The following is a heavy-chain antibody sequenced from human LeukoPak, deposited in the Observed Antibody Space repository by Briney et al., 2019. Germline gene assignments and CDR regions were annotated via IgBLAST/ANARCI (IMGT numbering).Heavy chain of an antibody. CDR3: ARGIKAWGTRGSYFGY. V-gene: IGHV4-59*01. CDR1: GGSLSSYY. D-gene: IGHD3-16*01. CDR2: IYYSGST. Sequence: PSETLSLTRTVPGGSLSSYYWSWIRQPPGKGLEWIGYIYYSGSTNYNPSLKSRVTISVDTSKNQFSLKLSSVTAADTAVYYCARGIKAWGTRGSYFGYWGQGTLVTVSS. J-gene: IGHJ4*02.